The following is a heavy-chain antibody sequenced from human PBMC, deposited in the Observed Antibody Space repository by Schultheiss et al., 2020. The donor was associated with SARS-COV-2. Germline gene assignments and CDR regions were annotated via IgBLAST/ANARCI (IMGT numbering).Heavy chain of an antibody. Sequence: SQTLSLTCTVSGGSISSSSYYWGWIRQPPGKGLEWIGSIYYSGTTSYNPSLESRVTISVDTSKNQFSLKLSSVTAADTAVYYCARVGGDRLEFGGMDVWGQGTLVTVSS. V-gene: IGHV4-39*07. CDR2: IYYSGTT. CDR1: GGSISSSSYY. D-gene: IGHD3-10*01. J-gene: IGHJ4*02. CDR3: ARVGGDRLEFGGMDV.